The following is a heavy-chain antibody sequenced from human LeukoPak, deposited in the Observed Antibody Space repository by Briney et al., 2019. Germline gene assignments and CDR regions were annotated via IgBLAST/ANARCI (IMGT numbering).Heavy chain of an antibody. CDR1: GGSISSSSYY. CDR2: IYYSGSI. Sequence: PSETLSLTCTVSGGSISSSSYYWGWIRQPPGKGLEWIGNIYYSGSIYYNPSLKSRVSISVDTSKNQLSLKLNSVTAADTAVYYCARDAFDIWGQGTMVTVSS. J-gene: IGHJ3*02. V-gene: IGHV4-39*02. CDR3: ARDAFDI.